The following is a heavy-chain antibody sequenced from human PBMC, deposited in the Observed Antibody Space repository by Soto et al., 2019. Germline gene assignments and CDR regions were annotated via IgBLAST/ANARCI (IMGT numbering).Heavy chain of an antibody. CDR3: AHAYGGRSTY. J-gene: IGHJ4*02. CDR2: SYWDDSK. D-gene: IGHD1-26*01. CDR1: GFSLTTDRVG. Sequence: QITLKESGPTLVKPTQTLTLTCTFSGFSLTTDRVGVGWIRQPPGEALEWLAVSYWDDSKTYRPSLESRLTITQDTSKNQVALTMTNMDSLDTATYYCAHAYGGRSTYWGQGTLVTVSS. V-gene: IGHV2-5*02.